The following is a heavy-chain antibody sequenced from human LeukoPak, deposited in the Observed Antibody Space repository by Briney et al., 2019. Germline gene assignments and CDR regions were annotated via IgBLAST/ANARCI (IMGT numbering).Heavy chain of an antibody. V-gene: IGHV4-39*07. D-gene: IGHD6-13*01. Sequence: SETLSLTCTVSGGSISSSSYYWGWIRQPPGKGLEWIGSIYYSGSTYYNPSLKSRVTISVDTSKNQFSLKLSSVTAADTAVYYCASSGIAAPVNDAFDIWGQGTMVTVSS. CDR3: ASSGIAAPVNDAFDI. J-gene: IGHJ3*02. CDR1: GGSISSSSYY. CDR2: IYYSGST.